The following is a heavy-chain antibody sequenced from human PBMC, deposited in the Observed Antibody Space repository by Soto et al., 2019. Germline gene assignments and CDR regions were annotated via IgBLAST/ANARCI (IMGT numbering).Heavy chain of an antibody. J-gene: IGHJ3*02. CDR3: ARSYKQWLVHGSDAFDI. CDR2: ISYDGSNK. D-gene: IGHD6-19*01. Sequence: PGGSLRLSCAASGFTFSSYAMHWVRQAPGKGLEWVAVISYDGSNKYYADSVKGRFTISRDNSKNTLYLQMNSLRAEDTAVYYCARSYKQWLVHGSDAFDIWGQGTMVTVS. CDR1: GFTFSSYA. V-gene: IGHV3-30-3*01.